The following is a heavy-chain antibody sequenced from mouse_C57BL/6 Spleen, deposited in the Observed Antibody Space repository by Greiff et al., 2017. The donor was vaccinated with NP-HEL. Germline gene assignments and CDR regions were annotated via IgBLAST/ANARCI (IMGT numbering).Heavy chain of an antibody. CDR1: GYTFTSYG. Sequence: QVQLKESGAELARPGASVKLSCKASGYTFTSYGISWVKQRTGQGLEWIGEIYPRSGNTYYNEKFKGKATLTADTSSSTAYMELRSLTSEDSAVYFGASRALMTTVVATPCDYWGQGTTLTGSS. J-gene: IGHJ2*01. V-gene: IGHV1-81*01. CDR3: ASRALMTTVVATPCDY. D-gene: IGHD1-1*01. CDR2: IYPRSGNT.